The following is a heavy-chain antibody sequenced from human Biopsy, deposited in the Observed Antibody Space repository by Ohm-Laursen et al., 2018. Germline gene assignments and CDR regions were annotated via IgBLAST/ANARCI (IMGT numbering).Heavy chain of an antibody. CDR2: FAPENGKT. J-gene: IGHJ4*02. D-gene: IGHD1-1*01. CDR1: GYTLTESS. V-gene: IGHV1-24*01. CDR3: AADINVWNVNY. Sequence: SVTVSCKVSGYTLTESSMHWVRQAPGRGLEWMGGFAPENGKTIYAQKFQGRVTMTEDTSTDTAYMELSSLRSEDTAVYYYAADINVWNVNYWGQGTQVTVSS.